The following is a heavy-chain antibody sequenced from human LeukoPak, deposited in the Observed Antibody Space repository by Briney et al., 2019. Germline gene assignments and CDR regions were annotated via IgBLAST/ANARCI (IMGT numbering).Heavy chain of an antibody. CDR2: ISSSSRYI. CDR3: AKHDVAWNDVHWFDP. V-gene: IGHV3-21*01. D-gene: IGHD1-1*01. CDR1: VFAFSSYT. Sequence: PGGALRLSFAASVFAFSSYTMNSFRQPPGKGREGVSSISSSSRYINFAGSVKGRFTMSRDKPNHSLYLQMSSLRAEDTAVYYCAKHDVAWNDVHWFDPWGQGTLVTVSS. J-gene: IGHJ5*02.